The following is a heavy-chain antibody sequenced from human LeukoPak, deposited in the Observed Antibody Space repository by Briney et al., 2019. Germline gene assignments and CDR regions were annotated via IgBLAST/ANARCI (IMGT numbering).Heavy chain of an antibody. J-gene: IGHJ4*02. CDR2: IGSSSSYI. V-gene: IGHV3-21*01. CDR1: GFTFSTYS. Sequence: KSGGSLRHSCAASGFTFSTYSMNWVRQAPGKGLEWVSYIGSSSSYIDYAGSVRGRFTVSRDNAKNSLYLQMNSLRDEDTAVYYCVAMGYNYFDPWGQGSLVIVSS. D-gene: IGHD5-18*01. CDR3: VAMGYNYFDP.